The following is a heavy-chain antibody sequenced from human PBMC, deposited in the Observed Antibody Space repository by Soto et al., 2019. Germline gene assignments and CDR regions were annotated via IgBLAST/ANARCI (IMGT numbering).Heavy chain of an antibody. CDR2: IYYSGST. Sequence: QLQLQESGPGLVKPSETLSLTCTVSGGSISSSSYYWGWIRQPPGKGLEWIGSIYYSGSTYYNPSLKSRVTISEDTSKNQFSLKLSSVTAADTAVYYCARRRVVVVAARYYYYGMDVWGQGTTVTVSS. D-gene: IGHD2-15*01. CDR3: ARRRVVVVAARYYYYGMDV. CDR1: GGSISSSSYY. J-gene: IGHJ6*02. V-gene: IGHV4-39*01.